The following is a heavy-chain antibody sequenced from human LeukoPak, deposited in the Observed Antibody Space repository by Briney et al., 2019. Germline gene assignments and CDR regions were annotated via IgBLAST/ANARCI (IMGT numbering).Heavy chain of an antibody. J-gene: IGHJ4*02. Sequence: PGGSLRLSCAASGFTFSSYGMHWVRQAPGKGLEWVAVIWYDGSNKYYADSVKGRFTISRDNSKNKLYLQMNSLRAEDTAVYYCAREASLYYDFWSGYYSYFDYWGQGTLVTVSS. V-gene: IGHV3-33*01. CDR2: IWYDGSNK. CDR1: GFTFSSYG. CDR3: AREASLYYDFWSGYYSYFDY. D-gene: IGHD3-3*01.